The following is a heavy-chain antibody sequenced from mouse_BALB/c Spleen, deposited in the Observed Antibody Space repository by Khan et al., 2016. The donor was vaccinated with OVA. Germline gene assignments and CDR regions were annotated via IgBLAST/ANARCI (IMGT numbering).Heavy chain of an antibody. Sequence: EVELVESGGGLVKPGGSLKLSCAASGFTSSSYAMSWVRQTPEKRLEWVATISSGGSYTYYPDSVKGRFTISRDNAKNTLYLQMSSLRSEDTAMYYCARVAWGYFDYWGQGTTLTVSS. CDR2: ISSGGSYT. CDR3: ARVAWGYFDY. J-gene: IGHJ2*01. V-gene: IGHV5-9-3*01. CDR1: GFTSSSYA.